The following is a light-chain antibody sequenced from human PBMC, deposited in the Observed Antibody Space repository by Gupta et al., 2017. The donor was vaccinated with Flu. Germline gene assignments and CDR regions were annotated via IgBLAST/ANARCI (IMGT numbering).Light chain of an antibody. CDR3: QQHYSSPLT. J-gene: IGKJ4*01. CDR1: QSLLYNSNNKNF. CDR2: WAS. V-gene: IGKV4-1*01. Sequence: DIVMNQSPASLAVSLGERATINCKSSQSLLYNSNNKNFLSWYQQKPGQPPKLRICWASTRESGVPYRFSGSGSGTDFTRTISSLQAADVAVYYCQQHYSSPLTFGGGTKVEIK.